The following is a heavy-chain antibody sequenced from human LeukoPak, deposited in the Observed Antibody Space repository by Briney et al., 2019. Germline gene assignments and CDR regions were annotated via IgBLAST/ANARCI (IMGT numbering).Heavy chain of an antibody. D-gene: IGHD5-18*01. V-gene: IGHV4-59*08. CDR3: ARRGVRYGRHYYFDY. Sequence: SETLSLMCTVSGGPSTSYSWSWIRQPPGKALVYIGYIFYTGSTNYNTSLESLVIISVDTSKNPFSLLLTSVTATVTAVYYLARRGVRYGRHYYFDYWGQGSLVTVPS. J-gene: IGHJ4*02. CDR2: IFYTGST. CDR1: GGPSTSYS.